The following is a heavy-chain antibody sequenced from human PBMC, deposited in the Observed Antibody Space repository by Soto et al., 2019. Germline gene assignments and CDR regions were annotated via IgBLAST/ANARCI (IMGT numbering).Heavy chain of an antibody. CDR1: GFTFDDYA. CDR3: AKASMIVVVIPYFDY. V-gene: IGHV3-9*01. D-gene: IGHD3-22*01. J-gene: IGHJ4*02. Sequence: GGSLRLSCAASGFTFDDYAMHWVRQAPGKGLEWVSGISWNSGSIGYADSVKGRFTISRDNAKNSLYLQMNSLRAEDTALYYCAKASMIVVVIPYFDYWGQGTLVNVSS. CDR2: ISWNSGSI.